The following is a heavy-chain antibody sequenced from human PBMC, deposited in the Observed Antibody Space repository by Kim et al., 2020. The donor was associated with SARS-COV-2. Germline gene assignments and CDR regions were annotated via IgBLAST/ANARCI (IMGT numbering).Heavy chain of an antibody. CDR1: GFPFSGFA. Sequence: GGSLRLSCVASGFPFSGFAMAWVRQAPGKGLEWVSSISGSGASPFYGDSVKGRFTISRDNSNNRVTLQMSSLRGDDTAMYYCVKEARGYASASTMVAFENWGQGTLVTVAS. D-gene: IGHD6-25*01. CDR2: ISGSGASP. V-gene: IGHV3-23*01. J-gene: IGHJ4*02. CDR3: VKEARGYASASTMVAFEN.